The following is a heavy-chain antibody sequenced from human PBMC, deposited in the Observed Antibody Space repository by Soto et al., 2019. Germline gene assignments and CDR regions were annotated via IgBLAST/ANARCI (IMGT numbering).Heavy chain of an antibody. CDR2: IDSQSGST. V-gene: IGHV4-39*01. J-gene: IGHJ6*02. D-gene: IGHD2-21*02. Sequence: SETLSLTCSVSGASITRSCYYGAWSRQPPGKGLEWIASIDSQSGSTYYDPSLKGRVLISVDTSKNHFSLNLSSATAADTAVYDCARPGDAYGLDVWGQGTTVTVSS. CDR1: GASITRSCYY. CDR3: ARPGDAYGLDV.